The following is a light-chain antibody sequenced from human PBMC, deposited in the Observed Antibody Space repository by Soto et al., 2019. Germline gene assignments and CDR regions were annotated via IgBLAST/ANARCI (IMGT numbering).Light chain of an antibody. CDR3: SSFTTSYFYV. Sequence: QSALTQPASVSGSPGQSITISCTGSGSDIGAYNYVSWYQQHPGKAPKLLIHGVTRRPSGVSSRLSASKSAYTASLTISGLQAEDEATYFCSSFTTSYFYVFGPGTKVTVL. CDR1: GSDIGAYNY. V-gene: IGLV2-14*01. J-gene: IGLJ1*01. CDR2: GVT.